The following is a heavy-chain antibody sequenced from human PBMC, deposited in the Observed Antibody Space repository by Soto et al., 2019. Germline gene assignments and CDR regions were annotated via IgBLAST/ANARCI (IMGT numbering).Heavy chain of an antibody. V-gene: IGHV1-8*01. D-gene: IGHD3-10*01. CDR3: ARAGAVIYWFDP. CDR1: GYTFTSYD. Sequence: GASVKVSCKASGYTFTSYDINWVRHATGQGLEWMGWMNPNSGNTGYAQKFQGRVTMTRNTSISTAYMELSSLRSEDTAVYYCARAGAVIYWFDPWGQGTLVTVSS. J-gene: IGHJ5*02. CDR2: MNPNSGNT.